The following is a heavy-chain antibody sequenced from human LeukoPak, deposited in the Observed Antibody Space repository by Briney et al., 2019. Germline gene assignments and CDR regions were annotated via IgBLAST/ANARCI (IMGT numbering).Heavy chain of an antibody. D-gene: IGHD3-10*01. CDR3: ARKGMVWGGMSWAFDI. J-gene: IGHJ3*02. CDR1: GGSFSGYY. V-gene: IGHV4-34*01. Sequence: KPSETLSLTCAVYGGSFSGYYWSWIRQPPGKGLEWIGEINHSGSTNYNPSLKSRVTISVDTSKNQFSLKLSSVTAADTAVYYCARKGMVWGGMSWAFDIWGQGTMVTVSS. CDR2: INHSGST.